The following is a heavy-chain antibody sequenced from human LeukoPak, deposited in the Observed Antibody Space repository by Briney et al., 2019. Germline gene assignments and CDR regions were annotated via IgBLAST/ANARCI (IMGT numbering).Heavy chain of an antibody. CDR1: GFTFSSYA. J-gene: IGHJ4*02. CDR3: ARDSGLGVVTPELFDY. V-gene: IGHV3-30-3*01. CDR2: ISYDGSNK. D-gene: IGHD3-3*01. Sequence: PGRSLRLSCAASGFTFSSYAMHWVRQAPGKGLEWVAVISYDGSNKYYADSVKGRFTISRDNSKNTLYLQMNSLRAEDTAVYYCARDSGLGVVTPELFDYWGQGTLVTVSS.